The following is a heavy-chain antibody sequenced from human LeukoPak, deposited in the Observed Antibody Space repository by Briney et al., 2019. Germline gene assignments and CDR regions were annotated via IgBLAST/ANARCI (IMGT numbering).Heavy chain of an antibody. CDR1: GFTFSSYA. V-gene: IGHV3-23*01. CDR3: AKEAGSYLAEYFQH. Sequence: GGSLRLSCAASGFTFSSYAMSWVRQAPGKGLEWVSSISGSASNTYYADSVKGRFTISRDNSKNTLYLQMNSLRAEDTAVYYCAKEAGSYLAEYFQHWGQGTLVTVSS. CDR2: ISGSASNT. D-gene: IGHD1-26*01. J-gene: IGHJ1*01.